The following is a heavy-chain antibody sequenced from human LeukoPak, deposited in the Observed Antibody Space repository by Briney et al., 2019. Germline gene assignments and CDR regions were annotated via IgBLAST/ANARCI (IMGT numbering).Heavy chain of an antibody. Sequence: SETLSPTCTVSGGSISSSSYYWGWIRQPPGKGLEWIGSIYYSGSTNYNPSLKSRVTMSVDTSKNQFSLKLSSVTAADTAVYYCARGDYYYDSSGRMGDAFDIWGQGTMVTVSS. D-gene: IGHD3-22*01. J-gene: IGHJ3*02. CDR2: IYYSGST. CDR1: GGSISSSSYY. V-gene: IGHV4-39*07. CDR3: ARGDYYYDSSGRMGDAFDI.